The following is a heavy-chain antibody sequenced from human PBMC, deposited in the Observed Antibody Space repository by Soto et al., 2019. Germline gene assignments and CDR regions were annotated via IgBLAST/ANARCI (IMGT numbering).Heavy chain of an antibody. V-gene: IGHV1-18*01. Sequence: QVQLVQSGAEVKKPGASVKVSCKASGYTFTTHGISWVRQAPGQGLEWMGWVSGDNGHTNYAQSLQGRVTMTTETSTNTAYMELRSLRSDDTAVYYCARDLGYCRSGTCCREWFDPWGQGTLVTVSS. CDR2: VSGDNGHT. J-gene: IGHJ5*02. D-gene: IGHD2-15*01. CDR3: ARDLGYCRSGTCCREWFDP. CDR1: GYTFTTHG.